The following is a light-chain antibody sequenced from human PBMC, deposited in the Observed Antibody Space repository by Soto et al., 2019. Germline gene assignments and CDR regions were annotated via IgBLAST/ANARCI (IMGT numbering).Light chain of an antibody. Sequence: DVQLTHSPSSLCATVGGRVTITCGASGSISTYLNWYQQKPGKAPKLLIYGASSLQSGVPSRFSGSVSGTAFTLTISSLQPEDFATYYCQQSYSSPITFGQGTRLEIK. CDR2: GAS. CDR3: QQSYSSPIT. J-gene: IGKJ5*01. CDR1: GSISTY. V-gene: IGKV1-39*01.